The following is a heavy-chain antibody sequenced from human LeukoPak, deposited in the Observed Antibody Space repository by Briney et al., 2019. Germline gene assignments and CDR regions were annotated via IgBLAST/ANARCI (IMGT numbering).Heavy chain of an antibody. CDR2: INHSGST. D-gene: IGHD3-22*01. Sequence: SETLSLTCAVYGGSFSGYYWSWIRQPPGKGLEWIGEINHSGSTNYNPSLKSRVTISVDTSKNQFSLKLSSVTAADTAVYYCARGRGYDSSGYYRYYSYYMDVWGKGTTVTVSS. CDR3: ARGRGYDSSGYYRYYSYYMDV. CDR1: GGSFSGYY. J-gene: IGHJ6*03. V-gene: IGHV4-34*01.